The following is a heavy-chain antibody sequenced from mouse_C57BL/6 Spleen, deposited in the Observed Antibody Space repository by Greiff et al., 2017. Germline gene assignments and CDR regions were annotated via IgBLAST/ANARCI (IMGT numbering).Heavy chain of an antibody. Sequence: VQLQQPGAELVKPGASVKLSCKASGYTFTSYWMHWVKQRPGQGLEWIGMIHPNSGSTNYNEKFKSKATLTVDKSSSTAYMQLSSLTSEDSAVYYCARSPLSYYGSSYDYWGQGTTLTVSS. CDR2: IHPNSGST. CDR1: GYTFTSYW. V-gene: IGHV1-64*01. D-gene: IGHD1-1*01. J-gene: IGHJ2*01. CDR3: ARSPLSYYGSSYDY.